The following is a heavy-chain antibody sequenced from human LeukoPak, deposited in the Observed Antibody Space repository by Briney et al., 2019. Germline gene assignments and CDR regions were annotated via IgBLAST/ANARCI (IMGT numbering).Heavy chain of an antibody. Sequence: PGGSLRLSCAASDFTFSSYGMSWVRQAPGKGLEWVSSISASGGSTQYADSVQGRFAISRDNSEDTLYLQMNSLRVEDTAVYFCARDPNGDYIGTFDMWGRGTMVSVSS. J-gene: IGHJ3*02. CDR2: ISASGGST. CDR3: ARDPNGDYIGTFDM. CDR1: DFTFSSYG. D-gene: IGHD4-17*01. V-gene: IGHV3-23*01.